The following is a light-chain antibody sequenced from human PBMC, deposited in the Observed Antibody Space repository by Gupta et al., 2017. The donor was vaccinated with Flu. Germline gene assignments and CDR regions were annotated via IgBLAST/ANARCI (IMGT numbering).Light chain of an antibody. J-gene: IGKJ2*01. V-gene: IGKV1-33*01. CDR1: QDISNY. CDR2: DAS. Sequence: PSSLSASVGDRVTITCQASQDISNYLNWYQQKPGKAPKLLIYDASNLETGVPSRLSGSGSGTDLTFTISSLQPEDIATYYGQQYENLPYTFGQGTKLEIK. CDR3: QQYENLPYT.